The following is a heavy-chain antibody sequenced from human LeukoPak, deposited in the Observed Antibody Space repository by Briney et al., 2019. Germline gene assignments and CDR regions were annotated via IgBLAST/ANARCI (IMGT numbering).Heavy chain of an antibody. Sequence: GGSLRLSCAASGFTFSSYWMSWVRQAPGKGLEWVAYIKQDGSEKYYVDFVKGRFTISRDNAENSLYLQMNSLRAEDTGVYYCARGTQLVLDYWGQGTLVTVSS. V-gene: IGHV3-7*04. CDR2: IKQDGSEK. CDR3: ARGTQLVLDY. CDR1: GFTFSSYW. D-gene: IGHD5-18*01. J-gene: IGHJ4*02.